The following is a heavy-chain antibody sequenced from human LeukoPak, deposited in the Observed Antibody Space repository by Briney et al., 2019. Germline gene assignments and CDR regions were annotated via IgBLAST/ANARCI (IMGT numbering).Heavy chain of an antibody. J-gene: IGHJ6*03. CDR1: GFTFSSYA. CDR2: ISGSGGST. D-gene: IGHD6-6*01. CDR3: AKMRGYSSSSSYYYYMDV. Sequence: GGSLRLSCAASGFTFSSYAMSWVRQAPGKGLEWVSSISGSGGSTYYADSVKGRFTISRDNSKNTLYLQMNSLRAEDTAVYYCAKMRGYSSSSSYYYYMDVWGKGTTVTVSS. V-gene: IGHV3-23*01.